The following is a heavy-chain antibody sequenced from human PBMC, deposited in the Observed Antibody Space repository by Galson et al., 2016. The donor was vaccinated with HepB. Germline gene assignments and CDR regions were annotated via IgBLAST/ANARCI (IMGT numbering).Heavy chain of an antibody. CDR2: ISGSGNST. V-gene: IGHV3-23*01. D-gene: IGHD1-1*01. CDR3: AKTTPTPGPWDDS. CDR1: RFTFHYYA. Sequence: SLRLSCAASRFTFHYYAMIWVRQAPGKGLEWVSAISGSGNSTYYIESVKGRFTISRDNSNNTLYLQMNNLRVEDTAIYYCAKTTPTPGPWDDSWGQGTLVNVS. J-gene: IGHJ4*02.